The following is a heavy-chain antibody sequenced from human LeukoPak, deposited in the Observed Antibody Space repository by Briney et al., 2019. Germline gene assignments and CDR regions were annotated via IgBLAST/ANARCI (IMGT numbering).Heavy chain of an antibody. V-gene: IGHV4-39*01. CDR2: IYYTGTT. Sequence: PSETLSLTCTVSGGSISSSTYYWGWIRQPPGKGLEWIGAIYYTGTTYYNPSLKSRVTISVDTSKNQFSLKLSSVTAADTAVYYCARRSGCSGSSCYSLWFDPWGQGTLVTVSS. D-gene: IGHD2-15*01. J-gene: IGHJ5*02. CDR1: GGSISSSTYY. CDR3: ARRSGCSGSSCYSLWFDP.